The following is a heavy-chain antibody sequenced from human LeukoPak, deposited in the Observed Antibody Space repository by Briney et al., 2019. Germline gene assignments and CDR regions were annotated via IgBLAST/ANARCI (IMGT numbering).Heavy chain of an antibody. CDR3: ARSYSSGWYFPVAGSN. J-gene: IGHJ4*02. D-gene: IGHD6-19*01. Sequence: GASVKVSCKASGYTFTGYYMHWVRQAPGQGVEWMGWINPNSGGTNYAQKFQGRVTMTRDTSISTAYMELSRLRSDDTAVYYCARSYSSGWYFPVAGSNWGQGTLVTVSS. CDR2: INPNSGGT. V-gene: IGHV1-2*02. CDR1: GYTFTGYY.